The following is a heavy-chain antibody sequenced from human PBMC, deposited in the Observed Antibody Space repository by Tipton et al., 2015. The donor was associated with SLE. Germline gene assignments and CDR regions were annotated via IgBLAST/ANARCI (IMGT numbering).Heavy chain of an antibody. CDR1: GGSISGYY. D-gene: IGHD3-3*01. CDR3: ARHKLGFSWSYFDS. V-gene: IGHV4-59*08. CDR2: ISFSGLT. J-gene: IGHJ4*02. Sequence: TLSLTCTVSGGSISGYYWSWVRQPPGKGLEWIGCISFSGLTNYNPSVRSRVSTSMDTSKNQFSLQMSSVTAADTALYYCARHKLGFSWSYFDSWGQGTLVTVSS.